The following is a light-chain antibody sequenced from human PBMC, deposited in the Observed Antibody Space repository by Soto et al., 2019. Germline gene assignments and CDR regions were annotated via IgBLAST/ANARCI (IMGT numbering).Light chain of an antibody. V-gene: IGKV3-20*01. CDR3: QQYGNSPIT. CDR1: QSVGNSF. J-gene: IGKJ5*01. CDR2: GAS. Sequence: EIVLTQSPGTLSLSPGERATLSCRASQSVGNSFLAWYQQKPGQAPRLLIHGASRRATGIPDRFSGSGSGTDFTLTISGLEPEDFALYHCQQYGNSPITFGQGTRLEIK.